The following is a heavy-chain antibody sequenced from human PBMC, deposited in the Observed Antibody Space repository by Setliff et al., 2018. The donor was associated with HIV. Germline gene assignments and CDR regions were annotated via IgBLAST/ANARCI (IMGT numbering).Heavy chain of an antibody. CDR2: IFYSGNT. V-gene: IGHV4-39*01. D-gene: IGHD2-2*01. J-gene: IGHJ4*02. Sequence: PSETLSLTCTVSGGSISSSSYYWGWIRQPPGKGLEWIGNIFYSGNTYYKPSLKSRVTISVDTSKNQFSLKLSSVTAADTAVYYCARPQYPGYYFDYWGQGTLVTVSS. CDR1: GGSISSSSYY. CDR3: ARPQYPGYYFDY.